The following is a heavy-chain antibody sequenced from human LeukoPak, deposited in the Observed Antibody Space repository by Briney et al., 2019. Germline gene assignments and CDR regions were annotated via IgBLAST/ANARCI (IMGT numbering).Heavy chain of an antibody. D-gene: IGHD2-15*01. CDR1: GGTFSSYA. V-gene: IGHV1-69*06. Sequence: GASVKVSCKASGGTFSSYAISWVRQAPGQGLEWMGGIIPIFGTTNYAQKFQGRVTITADKSTSTAYMELSSLRSEDTAVYYCARVISGGSRNWFDPWGQGTLVTVSS. J-gene: IGHJ5*02. CDR2: IIPIFGTT. CDR3: ARVISGGSRNWFDP.